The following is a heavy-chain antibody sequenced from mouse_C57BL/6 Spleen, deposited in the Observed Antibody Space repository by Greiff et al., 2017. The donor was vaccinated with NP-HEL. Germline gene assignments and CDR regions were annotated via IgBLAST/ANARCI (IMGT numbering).Heavy chain of an antibody. CDR2: IDPSDSYT. D-gene: IGHD1-1*01. J-gene: IGHJ1*03. Sequence: VQLQQPGAELVRPGTSVKLSCKASGYTFTSYWMHWVKQRPGQGLEWIGAIDPSDSYTNYNQKFKGKATLTVDTSSSTAYMQLSSLTSEDSAVYYCAREGGSRWYFDVWGTGTTVTVSS. V-gene: IGHV1-59*01. CDR1: GYTFTSYW. CDR3: AREGGSRWYFDV.